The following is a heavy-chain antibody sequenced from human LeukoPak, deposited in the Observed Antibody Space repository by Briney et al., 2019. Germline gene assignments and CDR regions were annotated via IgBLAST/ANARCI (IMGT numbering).Heavy chain of an antibody. Sequence: KSSETLSLTCTVSGGSISSYYWSWIRQPPGKGLEWIGYIYYSGSTNYNPSLKSRVTISVDTSKNQFSLKLSSVTAADTAVYYCARRRYSSGYYPGRGFDYWGQGTLVTVSS. V-gene: IGHV4-59*12. CDR2: IYYSGST. CDR3: ARRRYSSGYYPGRGFDY. D-gene: IGHD3-22*01. CDR1: GGSISSYY. J-gene: IGHJ4*02.